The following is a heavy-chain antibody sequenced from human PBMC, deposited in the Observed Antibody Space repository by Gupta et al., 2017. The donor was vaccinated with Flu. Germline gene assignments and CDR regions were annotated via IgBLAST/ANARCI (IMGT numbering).Heavy chain of an antibody. D-gene: IGHD1-26*01. CDR1: RGTLCHFA. V-gene: IGHV1-69*06. CDR3: ARGRGVRVLPDGAGGAFEI. J-gene: IGHJ3*02. Sequence: QMHLLQPRAPVTRPASSSQVSSKVSRGTLCHFALRWVRQSTGQGLAWMGGVLHTYETPKSAQKFRARVTITADRSTTTAYLELAGLTSDDTALDYCARGRGVRVLPDGAGGAFEIWGQGTAVTVSS. CDR2: VLHTYETP.